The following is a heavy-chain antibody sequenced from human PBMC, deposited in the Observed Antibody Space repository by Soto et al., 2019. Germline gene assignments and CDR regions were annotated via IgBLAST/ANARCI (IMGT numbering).Heavy chain of an antibody. Sequence: GASVKVSCKASGGTFSSYAISWVRQAPGQGLEWMGGIIPIFGTANYAQKFQGRVTITADESTSTAYMELSSLRSEDTAVYYCARTSYGSGSYYNGYLDYWGQGTLVTVSS. CDR1: GGTFSSYA. CDR2: IIPIFGTA. CDR3: ARTSYGSGSYYNGYLDY. V-gene: IGHV1-69*13. D-gene: IGHD3-10*01. J-gene: IGHJ4*02.